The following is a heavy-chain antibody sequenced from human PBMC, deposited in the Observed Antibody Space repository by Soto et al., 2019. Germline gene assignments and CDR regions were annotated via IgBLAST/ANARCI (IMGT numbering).Heavy chain of an antibody. J-gene: IGHJ4*02. CDR3: ASQPIGGAIAPGY. CDR2: IIPIFGTA. V-gene: IGHV1-69*06. CDR1: GGTFSSYA. D-gene: IGHD1-26*01. Sequence: SVKVSCKASGGTFSSYAISWVRQAPGQGLEWMGGIIPIFGTANYAQKFQGRVTITADKSTSTAYMELSSLRSEDTAVYYCASQPIGGAIAPGYWGQGTLVTVSS.